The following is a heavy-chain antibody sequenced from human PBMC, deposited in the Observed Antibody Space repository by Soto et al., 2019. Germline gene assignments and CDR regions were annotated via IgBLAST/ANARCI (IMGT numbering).Heavy chain of an antibody. J-gene: IGHJ5*02. D-gene: IGHD1-7*01. CDR2: MYYSGST. V-gene: IGHV4-39*01. CDR1: GGSIISSSYY. Sequence: SETLSLTCTVSGGSIISSSYYFFCIRQPPGNGLEWIGSMYYSGSTYYNPSLKSRVTISVDTSKNQFSLNLSSVTAADTAVYYCARHSKNWNSNWLDPWGQGTLVTVSS. CDR3: ARHSKNWNSNWLDP.